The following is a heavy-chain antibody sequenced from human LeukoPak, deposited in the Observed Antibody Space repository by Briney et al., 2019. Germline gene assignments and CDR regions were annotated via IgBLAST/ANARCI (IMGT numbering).Heavy chain of an antibody. CDR1: XFTFRNYV. V-gene: IGHV3-30-3*01. Sequence: RXSCXASXFTFRNYVIHWVRQAPGKGLEWVAVISYDGSNKYYADSVKGRFTISRDNSKNTLYLQMNSLRAEDTAVYYCARPRSGWDYFYSGMDVWGQGTTVTVSS. CDR2: ISYDGSNK. J-gene: IGHJ6*02. D-gene: IGHD6-19*01. CDR3: ARPRSGWDYFYSGMDV.